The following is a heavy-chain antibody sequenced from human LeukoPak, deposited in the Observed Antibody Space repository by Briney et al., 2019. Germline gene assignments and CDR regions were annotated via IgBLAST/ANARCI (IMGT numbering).Heavy chain of an antibody. CDR1: GGSFSGYY. CDR3: ARGLGGDCSSTSCYPFDY. V-gene: IGHV4-34*01. J-gene: IGHJ4*02. D-gene: IGHD2-2*01. CDR2: INHSGST. Sequence: SETLSLTCAVYGGSFSGYYWSWIRQPPGKGLEWIGEINHSGSTNYNPSLKSRVTISVDTSKNQFSLKLSSVTAADTAVYYCARGLGGDCSSTSCYPFDYWGQGALVTVSS.